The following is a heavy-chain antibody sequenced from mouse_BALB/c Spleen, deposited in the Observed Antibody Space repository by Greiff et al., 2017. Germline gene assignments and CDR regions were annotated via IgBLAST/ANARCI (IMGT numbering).Heavy chain of an antibody. D-gene: IGHD2-3*01. J-gene: IGHJ2*01. CDR3: ARAPNDGYPFDY. Sequence: VQLKESGGGLVKPGGSLKLSCAASGFTFSDYYMYWVRQTPEKRLEWVATISDGGSYTYYPDSVKGRFTISRDNAKNNLYLQMSSLKSEDTAMYYCARAPNDGYPFDYWGQGTTLTVSS. V-gene: IGHV5-4*02. CDR2: ISDGGSYT. CDR1: GFTFSDYY.